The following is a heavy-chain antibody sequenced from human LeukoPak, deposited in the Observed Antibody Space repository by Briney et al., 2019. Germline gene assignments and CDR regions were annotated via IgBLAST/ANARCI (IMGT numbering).Heavy chain of an antibody. CDR2: IXGYGDST. CDR1: ALTFSRXX. V-gene: IGHV3-23*01. CDR3: AQDAEEKGYGRPVEYFQH. J-gene: IGHJ1*01. Sequence: AXSALTFSRXXXXWVRXXPGKXXXXXXAIXGYGDSTFYADSVKGRFSISRDNSKNTVYLQIDSLRVEDTAVYYCAQDAEEKGYGRPVEYFQHWGQGTLVTVSS. D-gene: IGHD3-10*01.